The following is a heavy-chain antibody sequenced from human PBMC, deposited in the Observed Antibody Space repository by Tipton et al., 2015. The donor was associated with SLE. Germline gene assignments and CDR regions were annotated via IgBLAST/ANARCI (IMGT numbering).Heavy chain of an antibody. V-gene: IGHV4-39*07. Sequence: LRLSCAVSGGSISSSSYYWGWIRQPPGKGLEWIGSIYYSGSTYCNPSLKSRVTISVDTSKNQFSLKLSSVTAADTAVYYCARERLYYYYMDVWGQGTAVTVSS. CDR2: IYYSGST. J-gene: IGHJ6*03. CDR1: GGSISSSSYY. CDR3: ARERLYYYYMDV.